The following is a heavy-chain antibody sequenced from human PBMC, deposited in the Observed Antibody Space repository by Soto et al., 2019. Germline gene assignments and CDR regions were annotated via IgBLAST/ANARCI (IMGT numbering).Heavy chain of an antibody. CDR1: GGSISRYY. J-gene: IGHJ6*02. D-gene: IGHD7-27*01. CDR3: SRDRATVGRTGVHYYSGMAV. V-gene: IGHV4-59*12. CDR2: IYYNGST. Sequence: QVQLQESGPGLVKPSETLSLTCTVSGGSISRYYWSWIRQPPGKGLEWIGYIYYNGSTKYIPSLNGRVTMSVDPSRNQLSLKLTPVTVADTAVYYWSRDRATVGRTGVHYYSGMAVCGQGTTVTVSS.